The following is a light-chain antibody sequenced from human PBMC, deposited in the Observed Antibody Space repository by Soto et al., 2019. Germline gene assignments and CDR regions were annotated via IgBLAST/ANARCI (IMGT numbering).Light chain of an antibody. CDR1: KLGEKY. V-gene: IGLV3-1*01. CDR2: QDT. CDR3: QAWDSSTADVV. J-gene: IGLJ2*01. Sequence: SYELTQPPSESVSPGQTASITCSGDKLGEKYACWYQHKPGQSPVLVIYQDTKRPSGIPERFSGSNSGNTATLTISGTQAIDEADYYCQAWDSSTADVVFGGGTKLTVL.